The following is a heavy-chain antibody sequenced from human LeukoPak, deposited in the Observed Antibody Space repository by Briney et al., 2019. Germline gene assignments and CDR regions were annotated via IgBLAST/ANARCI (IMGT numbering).Heavy chain of an antibody. CDR1: GFTVSSNY. J-gene: IGHJ4*02. CDR3: ARDTVRRASVY. D-gene: IGHD3-3*01. CDR2: IYSGGST. V-gene: IGHV3-66*01. Sequence: PGGSLRLSCAASGFTVSSNYMSWVRQAPGKGLEWVSVIYSGGSTYYADSVKGRFTIPRDNSKNTLYLQMNSLRAEDTAVYYCARDTVRRASVYWGQGTLVTVSS.